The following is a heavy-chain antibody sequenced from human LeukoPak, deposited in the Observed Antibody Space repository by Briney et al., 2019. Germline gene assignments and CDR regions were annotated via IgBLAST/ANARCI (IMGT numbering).Heavy chain of an antibody. J-gene: IGHJ6*03. V-gene: IGHV4-34*01. CDR2: INHSGST. Sequence: SETLSLTCAVSGGSFSGYYWSWIRQPPGKGLEWIGEINHSGSTNYNPSPKSRVTISVDTSMNQFSLKLSSVAAADRAVYYCARGGYGGMYYYYYMDVWGKGTTVTVSS. CDR1: GGSFSGYY. CDR3: ARGGYGGMYYYYYMDV. D-gene: IGHD4-23*01.